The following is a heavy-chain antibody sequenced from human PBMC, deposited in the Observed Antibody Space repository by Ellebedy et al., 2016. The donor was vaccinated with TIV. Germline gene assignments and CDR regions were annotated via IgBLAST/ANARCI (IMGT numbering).Heavy chain of an antibody. V-gene: IGHV1-2*02. CDR2: IKPNNGGP. CDR3: ARDPIVAEERGRYFDY. CDR1: GYIFTDYF. J-gene: IGHJ4*02. D-gene: IGHD5-12*01. Sequence: AASVKVSCKTSGYIFTDYFIHWVRQAPGQGLEWMGWIKPNNGGPEYAQKFQGRVSMTRDTSISTAYMELSRLGSDDTAVYYCARDPIVAEERGRYFDYWGQGTLVTVSS.